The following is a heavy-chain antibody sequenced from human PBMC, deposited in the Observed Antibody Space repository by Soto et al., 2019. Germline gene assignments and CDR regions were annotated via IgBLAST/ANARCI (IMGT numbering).Heavy chain of an antibody. CDR2: IYYSGST. CDR1: GGSISSYY. Sequence: SETLSLTCTVSGGSISSYYWSWIRQPPGRGLEWIGYIYYSGSTNYNPSLKSRVTISVDTSKNQFSLKLSSVTAADTAVYYCARVVDIAAAGGRGNWFDPWGQGTLVTVS. CDR3: ARVVDIAAAGGRGNWFDP. J-gene: IGHJ5*02. V-gene: IGHV4-59*01. D-gene: IGHD6-13*01.